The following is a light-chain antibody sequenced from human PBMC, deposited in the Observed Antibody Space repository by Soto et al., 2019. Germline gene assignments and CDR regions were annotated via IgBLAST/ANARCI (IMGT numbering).Light chain of an antibody. CDR1: SSNIGNNY. V-gene: IGLV1-51*01. Sequence: QSVLTQPPSVSAAPGQKVTISCSGSSSNIGNNYVSWYQHLPGTAPKLLIYDNNERPSGIPDRFSGSKSGTSATXGITGLQTGDEADYYCGTWDTSLSAVVFGGGTKLTVL. CDR3: GTWDTSLSAVV. CDR2: DNN. J-gene: IGLJ2*01.